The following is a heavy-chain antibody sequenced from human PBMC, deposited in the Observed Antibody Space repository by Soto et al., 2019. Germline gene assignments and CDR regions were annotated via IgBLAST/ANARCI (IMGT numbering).Heavy chain of an antibody. V-gene: IGHV4-34*01. CDR3: ARRGSRRYDYVWGSYRY. CDR2: INHSGST. Sequence: QVQLQQWGAGLLKPSETLSLTCAVYGGSFSGYYWTWIRQPPGKGLEWIGEINHSGSTNYNPSLKSRVTISVDTSENQCSLKLSSVTAADTAVYYCARRGSRRYDYVWGSYRYWGQGTLVTVSS. D-gene: IGHD3-16*02. CDR1: GGSFSGYY. J-gene: IGHJ4*02.